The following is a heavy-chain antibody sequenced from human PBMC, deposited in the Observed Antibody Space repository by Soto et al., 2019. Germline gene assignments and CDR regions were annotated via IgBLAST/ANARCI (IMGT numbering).Heavy chain of an antibody. Sequence: QVQLVESGGGVVQPGRSLRLSCAASGFTFSSYAMHWVRQAPGKGLEWVAVISYDGSNKYYADSVKGRFTISRDSSKNTLYLQMNSLRAEDTAVYYCARGNSVCGDCYLYDAFDIWGQGTMVTVSS. D-gene: IGHD2-21*02. CDR3: ARGNSVCGDCYLYDAFDI. J-gene: IGHJ3*02. CDR2: ISYDGSNK. CDR1: GFTFSSYA. V-gene: IGHV3-30-3*01.